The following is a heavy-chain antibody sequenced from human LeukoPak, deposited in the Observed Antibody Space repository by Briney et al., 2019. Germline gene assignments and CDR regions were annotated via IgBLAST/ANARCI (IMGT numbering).Heavy chain of an antibody. V-gene: IGHV4-39*01. Sequence: KASETLSLTCSVSGDSIRSSSFWGWIRQPPGMGLEWIASTSHSGISYYNPFLRSRVGVSADTSKNQLSLRLISVTATDTATYYCARRGGHTWDVGNWFDPWGQGILVIVSS. CDR3: ARRGGHTWDVGNWFDP. CDR1: GDSIRSSSF. J-gene: IGHJ5*02. D-gene: IGHD1-26*01. CDR2: TSHSGIS.